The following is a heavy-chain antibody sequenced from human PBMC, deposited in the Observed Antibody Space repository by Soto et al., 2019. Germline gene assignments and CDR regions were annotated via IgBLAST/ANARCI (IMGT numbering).Heavy chain of an antibody. D-gene: IGHD3-22*01. CDR1: GDGFSNYG. Sequence: QVQLVQSGAEVKKPGASVRVSCKASGDGFSNYGFSWVRQAPGQGLEWLGWISAYDGQTNYTKKFQGRVTMTTDTSSSTAFMELRSLRSDDTAVYYCARVWYYYSSGYYAFDYWGLGTLVTVSA. CDR3: ARVWYYYSSGYYAFDY. J-gene: IGHJ4*02. V-gene: IGHV1-18*01. CDR2: ISAYDGQT.